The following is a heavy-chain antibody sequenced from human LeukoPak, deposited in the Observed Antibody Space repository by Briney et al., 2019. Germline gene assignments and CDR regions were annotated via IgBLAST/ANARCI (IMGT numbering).Heavy chain of an antibody. CDR1: GGSFSGYY. V-gene: IGHV4-34*01. CDR3: ARRRRAYYYGSGSYYPVAYNWFDP. D-gene: IGHD3-10*01. J-gene: IGHJ5*02. CDR2: INHSGST. Sequence: PSETLSLTCAVYGGSFSGYYWSWIRQPPGKGLEWIGEINHSGSTNYNPSLKSRVTISVDTSKNQFSLKLSSVTAADTAVYYCARRRRAYYYGSGSYYPVAYNWFDPWGQGTLVTVSS.